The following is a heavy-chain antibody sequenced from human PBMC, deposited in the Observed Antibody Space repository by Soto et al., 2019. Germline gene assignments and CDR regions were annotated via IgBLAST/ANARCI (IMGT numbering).Heavy chain of an antibody. D-gene: IGHD3-3*01. CDR2: ITSGGSTV. CDR3: ARFLEWLHGMDV. J-gene: IGHJ6*02. V-gene: IGHV3-48*01. CDR1: GFTFSSFA. Sequence: GGSLRLSCAASGFTFSSFAMNWVRQAPGKGLEWVSYITSGGSTVYYADSVRGRFTISRDNAKKSLYLQMNSLRAEDTAVYYCARFLEWLHGMDVWGQGTTVTVSS.